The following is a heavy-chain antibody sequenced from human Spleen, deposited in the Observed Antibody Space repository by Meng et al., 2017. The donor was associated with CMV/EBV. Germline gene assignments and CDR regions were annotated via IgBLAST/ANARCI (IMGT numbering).Heavy chain of an antibody. Sequence: GESLKISCAASGFTFSSYAMHWVRQAPGKGLEWVSGINWNGGSTAYADSVKGRFTISRDNAKNSLYLQMNSLRAEDTALYYCAKNEYSSRGDYYYGMDVWGQGTTVTVSS. CDR2: INWNGGST. CDR3: AKNEYSSRGDYYYGMDV. CDR1: GFTFSSYA. V-gene: IGHV3-20*04. D-gene: IGHD6-6*01. J-gene: IGHJ6*02.